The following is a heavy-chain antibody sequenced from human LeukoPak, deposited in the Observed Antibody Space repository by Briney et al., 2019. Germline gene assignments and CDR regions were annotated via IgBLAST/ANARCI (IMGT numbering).Heavy chain of an antibody. D-gene: IGHD3-10*01. Sequence: GGSLRLSCATSGFSFSSYAMSWLRQAPGKGLEWVSSISGSGGSTYYADSVKGRFTISRDNSKNTLYLQMNSLRAEDTAVYYCVKEGLWFGELDYWGQGTLVSVSS. CDR2: ISGSGGST. CDR1: GFSFSSYA. J-gene: IGHJ4*02. V-gene: IGHV3-23*01. CDR3: VKEGLWFGELDY.